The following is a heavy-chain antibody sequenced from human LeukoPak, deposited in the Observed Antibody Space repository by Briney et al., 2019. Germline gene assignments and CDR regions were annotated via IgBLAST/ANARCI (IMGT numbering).Heavy chain of an antibody. CDR2: INQDGSQK. CDR3: AKEVAIPVAVDAFER. J-gene: IGHJ3*02. CDR1: GLPFSSHW. D-gene: IGHD6-19*01. Sequence: GGSLRLSCAASGLPFSSHWLSWFRQSPGKGLEWVASINQDGSQKYYVDSVKGRFTISRDNAKNSLYLQMDSLRAEDTAVYYCAKEVAIPVAVDAFERWGQGTLVTVSS. V-gene: IGHV3-7*01.